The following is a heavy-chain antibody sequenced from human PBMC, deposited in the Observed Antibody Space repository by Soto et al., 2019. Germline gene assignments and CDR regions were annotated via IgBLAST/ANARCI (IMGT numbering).Heavy chain of an antibody. CDR2: ISGSGGST. V-gene: IGHV3-23*01. CDR1: GFTFSSYA. Sequence: GGSLRLSCAASGFTFSSYAMSWVRQAPGKGLEWVSAISGSGGSTYYADSVKGRFTISRDNSKNTLYLQMNSLRADDTAVFYCARDGCGGPCYYFDFWGQGTLVTVSS. CDR3: ARDGCGGPCYYFDF. D-gene: IGHD2-21*01. J-gene: IGHJ4*02.